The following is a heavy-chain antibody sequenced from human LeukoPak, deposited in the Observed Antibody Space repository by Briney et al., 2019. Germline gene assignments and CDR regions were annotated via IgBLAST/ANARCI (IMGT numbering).Heavy chain of an antibody. Sequence: PSETLSLTCTGSGGSISSYYWSWIRQRPGQGLEWIGYIFYRGSTNYNPSLKSRVTVSIDTSKNQFSLKLSSVTAADTAVYYCARRGADDYGDYGFDYWGQGTLVTVSS. CDR3: ARRGADDYGDYGFDY. CDR2: IFYRGST. D-gene: IGHD4-17*01. V-gene: IGHV4-59*08. CDR1: GGSISSYY. J-gene: IGHJ4*02.